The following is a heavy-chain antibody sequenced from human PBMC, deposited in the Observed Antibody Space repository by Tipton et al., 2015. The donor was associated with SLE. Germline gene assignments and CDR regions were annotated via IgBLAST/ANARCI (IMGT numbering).Heavy chain of an antibody. CDR3: ATAERWATSEVYAFDI. D-gene: IGHD5-24*01. CDR1: GGSISSSSYY. J-gene: IGHJ3*02. CDR2: IYHSGST. Sequence: TLSLTCTVSGGSISSSSYYWGWIRQPPGKGLEWIGSIYHSGSTYYNPSLKSRVTISVDTSKNQFSLKLSSVTAADTAVYYCATAERWATSEVYAFDIWGQGTMVTVSS. V-gene: IGHV4-39*07.